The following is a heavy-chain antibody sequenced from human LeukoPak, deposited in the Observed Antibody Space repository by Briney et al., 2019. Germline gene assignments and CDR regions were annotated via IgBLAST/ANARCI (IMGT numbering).Heavy chain of an antibody. Sequence: ASVKVSCKASGYTFTSYGISWVRQAPGQGLEWMGWISAYNGNTNYAQKLQGRVTMTTDTSTSTAYMELRSLRSDDTAVYYCARDFPPAHGSWSSSWQYYFDYWGQGTLVTVSS. CDR1: GYTFTSYG. D-gene: IGHD6-13*01. V-gene: IGHV1-18*01. J-gene: IGHJ4*02. CDR3: ARDFPPAHGSWSSSWQYYFDY. CDR2: ISAYNGNT.